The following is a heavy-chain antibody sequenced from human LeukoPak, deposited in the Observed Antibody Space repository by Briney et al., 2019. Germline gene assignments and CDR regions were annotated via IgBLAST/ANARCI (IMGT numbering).Heavy chain of an antibody. CDR3: ARGRDDSKAGSE. D-gene: IGHD3-22*01. V-gene: IGHV4-59*12. J-gene: IGHJ4*02. Sequence: SGGSLRLSCAASGFTFSNYAMSWIRQPPGKGLEWIGYIYYSGSTYSNPSLESRVSISADTSKNHFSLRLTSVTAADTAIYFCARGRDDSKAGSEWGQGTLVTVSS. CDR2: IYYSGST. CDR1: GFTFSNYA.